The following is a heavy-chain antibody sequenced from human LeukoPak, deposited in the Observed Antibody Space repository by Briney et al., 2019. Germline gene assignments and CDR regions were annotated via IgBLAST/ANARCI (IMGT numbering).Heavy chain of an antibody. D-gene: IGHD3-22*01. CDR2: ISTYNGNT. J-gene: IGHJ4*02. Sequence: EASVKVSCKASGYSFSRYGISWVRQAPGQGLEWMGWISTYNGNTNYAQKFQGRVTMTRDTSISTASMELSRLRSDDTAVYYCARGGSDWYHYDSSGYHVWGQGTLVTVSS. CDR1: GYSFSRYG. CDR3: ARGGSDWYHYDSSGYHV. V-gene: IGHV1-18*01.